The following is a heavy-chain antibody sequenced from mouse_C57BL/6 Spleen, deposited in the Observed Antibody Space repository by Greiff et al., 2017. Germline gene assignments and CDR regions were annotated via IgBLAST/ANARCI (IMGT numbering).Heavy chain of an antibody. J-gene: IGHJ1*03. CDR1: GFTFSSYA. Sequence: EVMLVESGEGLVKPGGSLKLSCAASGFTFSSYAMSWVRQTPEKRLEWVAYISSGGDYTYYADTVKGRFTISRDNARNTLYLQMSSLKSEDTAMYYCTREGSGYWYFDVWGTGTTVTVSS. CDR3: TREGSGYWYFDV. CDR2: ISSGGDYT. V-gene: IGHV5-9-1*02. D-gene: IGHD1-1*01.